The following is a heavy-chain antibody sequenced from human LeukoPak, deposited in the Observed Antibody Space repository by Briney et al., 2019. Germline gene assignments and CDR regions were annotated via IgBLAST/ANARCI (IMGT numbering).Heavy chain of an antibody. CDR2: IWFDGSKK. J-gene: IGHJ4*02. Sequence: GGSLRLSCAASGFTFSSYDMHWVRRAPGKGLEWVTFIWFDGSKKFYADSVKGRFTISRDNSKNTLSLQMNGLRAEDTAVYYCAKGGYRYANNWWADYWGQGTLVTVSS. D-gene: IGHD1-1*01. V-gene: IGHV3-30*02. CDR1: GFTFSSYD. CDR3: AKGGYRYANNWWADY.